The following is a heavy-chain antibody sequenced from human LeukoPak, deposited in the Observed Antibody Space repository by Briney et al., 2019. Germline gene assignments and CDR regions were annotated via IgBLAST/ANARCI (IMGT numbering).Heavy chain of an antibody. Sequence: GGSLRLSCAASGFTFCSHAMSWVRQAPGKGLEWVSVISGSGGSTYYADSVKGRFTISRDNSKNTLYLQMNILRAEDTAVYYCAKERGYYGSGNYYKDYWGQGTLVTVSS. D-gene: IGHD3-10*01. J-gene: IGHJ4*02. CDR2: ISGSGGST. V-gene: IGHV3-23*01. CDR1: GFTFCSHA. CDR3: AKERGYYGSGNYYKDY.